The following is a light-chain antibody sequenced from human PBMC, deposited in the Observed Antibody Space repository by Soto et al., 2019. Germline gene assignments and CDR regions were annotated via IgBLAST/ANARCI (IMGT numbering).Light chain of an antibody. CDR1: QSIDYW. J-gene: IGKJ1*01. V-gene: IGKV1-5*03. Sequence: DLQLTQSPSPLSASVGDRVIITCRASQSIDYWLAWYQQKPGKAPKLLMYQASVLESGVPSRFSGSGSGTEFTLTINSLQPDDFATYYCQQYNSISQTFGQGTKVDIK. CDR2: QAS. CDR3: QQYNSISQT.